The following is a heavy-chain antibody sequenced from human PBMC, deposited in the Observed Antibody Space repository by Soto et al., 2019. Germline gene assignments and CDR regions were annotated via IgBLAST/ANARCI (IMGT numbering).Heavy chain of an antibody. Sequence: GGSLRLSCAASGFTFSSYAMSWVRQAPGKGLEWVSAISGSGGSTYYADSMKGRFTISRDNSKNTLYLQMNSLRAEDAAVYYCAKVGSSGFDYWGQGTLVTVSS. V-gene: IGHV3-23*01. CDR3: AKVGSSGFDY. D-gene: IGHD6-19*01. CDR1: GFTFSSYA. CDR2: ISGSGGST. J-gene: IGHJ4*02.